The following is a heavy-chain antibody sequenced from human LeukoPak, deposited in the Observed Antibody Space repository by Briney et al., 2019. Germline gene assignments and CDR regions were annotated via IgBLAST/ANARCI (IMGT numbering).Heavy chain of an antibody. D-gene: IGHD5-24*01. CDR3: ARGDGYGLLYWFDP. V-gene: IGHV3-30-3*01. CDR1: GFTFSIYA. J-gene: IGHJ5*02. CDR2: ISYDGSNK. Sequence: PGGSLRLSCAASGFTFSIYAMSWVRQAPGKGLEWVAVISYDGSNKYYADSVKGRFTISRDNSKNTLYLQMNSLRAEDTAVYYCARGDGYGLLYWFDPWGQGTLVTVSS.